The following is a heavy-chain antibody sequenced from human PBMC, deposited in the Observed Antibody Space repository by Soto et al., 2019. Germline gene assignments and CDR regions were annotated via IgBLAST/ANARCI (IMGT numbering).Heavy chain of an antibody. CDR3: ARDDGLRYFDWSPGSRGQYSYYGMDV. Sequence: SETLSLACTVSGGSVSSGSYYWSWIRQPPGKGLEWIGYIYYSGSTNYNPSLKSRVTISVDTSKNQFSLKLSSVTAADTAVYYCARDDGLRYFDWSPGSRGQYSYYGMDVWGQGLTVTLTS. CDR1: GGSVSSGSYY. D-gene: IGHD3-9*01. V-gene: IGHV4-61*01. CDR2: IYYSGST. J-gene: IGHJ6*02.